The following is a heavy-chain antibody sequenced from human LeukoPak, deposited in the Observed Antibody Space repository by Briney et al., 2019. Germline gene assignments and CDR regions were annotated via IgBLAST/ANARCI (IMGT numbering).Heavy chain of an antibody. V-gene: IGHV4-34*01. CDR3: ARHMRSMLIAAVDRGFDP. Sequence: SETLSLTCAVYGGSFSGYYWSWIRQPPRKGLEWIGEINHSGSTNYNPSLKSRVTISVDTSKNQFSLKLSSVTAADTAVYYCARHMRSMLIAAVDRGFDPWGQGTLVTVSS. D-gene: IGHD6-13*01. CDR2: INHSGST. J-gene: IGHJ5*02. CDR1: GGSFSGYY.